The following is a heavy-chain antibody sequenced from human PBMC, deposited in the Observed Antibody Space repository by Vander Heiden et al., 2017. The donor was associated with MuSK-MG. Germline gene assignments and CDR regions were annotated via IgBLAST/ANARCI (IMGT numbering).Heavy chain of an antibody. J-gene: IGHJ6*03. D-gene: IGHD3-3*01. Sequence: QVQLQQWGAGLLKPSETLSLTCAVYGGSFIGYYWCWIRQPPGKGLEWIGEINHSGSTNYNPSLKSRVTISVDTSKNQFSLKLSSVTAADTAVYYCAREKRYYDFWSGDYYYYYMDVWGKGTTVTVSS. V-gene: IGHV4-34*01. CDR1: GGSFIGYY. CDR3: AREKRYYDFWSGDYYYYYMDV. CDR2: INHSGST.